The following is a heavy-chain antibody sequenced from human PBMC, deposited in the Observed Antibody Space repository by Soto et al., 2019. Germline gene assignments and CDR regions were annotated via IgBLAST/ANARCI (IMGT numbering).Heavy chain of an antibody. V-gene: IGHV1-18*01. D-gene: IGHD2-15*01. CDR1: GYTFTSYG. J-gene: IGHJ5*02. Sequence: ASVKVSCKASGYTFTSYGISWVRQANRQGLEWMGWISAYNGNTNYAQKLQGRVTMTTDTSTSTAYMELRSLRSDDTAVYYCARGGYCSGGSCYFVADNWFDPWGQGTLVTVSS. CDR3: ARGGYCSGGSCYFVADNWFDP. CDR2: ISAYNGNT.